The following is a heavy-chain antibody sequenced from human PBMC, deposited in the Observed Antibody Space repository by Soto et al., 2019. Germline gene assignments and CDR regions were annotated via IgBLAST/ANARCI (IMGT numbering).Heavy chain of an antibody. J-gene: IGHJ6*02. Sequence: SETLSLTCTVSGGSISSYYWSWIRQPPGKGLEWIGYIYYSGSTNYNPSLKSRVTISVDTSKNQFSLKLSSVTAADTAVYYCARDLGITGTTRYYYGMDVWGQGTTVTVSS. D-gene: IGHD1-7*01. CDR3: ARDLGITGTTRYYYGMDV. V-gene: IGHV4-59*01. CDR1: GGSISSYY. CDR2: IYYSGST.